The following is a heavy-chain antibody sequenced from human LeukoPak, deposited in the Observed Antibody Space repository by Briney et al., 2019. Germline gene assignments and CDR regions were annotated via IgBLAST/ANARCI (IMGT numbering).Heavy chain of an antibody. Sequence: GGSLRLSCAASGFTLSSNPMNWVRQAPGQGLEWVSYIHSSGSIIYYGDSVKGRFTISRDIAKNFLCLQMNSLRADDTAVYYCARDRRNADLDYWGQGTLVTVSS. V-gene: IGHV3-48*01. CDR1: GFTLSSNP. CDR3: ARDRRNADLDY. CDR2: IHSSGSII. J-gene: IGHJ4*02.